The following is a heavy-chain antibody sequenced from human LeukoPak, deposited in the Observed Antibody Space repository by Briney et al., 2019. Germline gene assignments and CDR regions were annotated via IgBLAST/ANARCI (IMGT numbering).Heavy chain of an antibody. CDR1: GYTFTSYD. D-gene: IGHD3-9*01. J-gene: IGHJ3*02. CDR2: MNPNSGNT. Sequence: ASVKVSCKASGYTFTSYDINWVRQATGQGLEWMGWMNPNSGNTGYAQKFQGRVTMTRNTSISTAYMELSSLRSEDTAVYYCARMSSGVLRYFDWLFDAYDIWGQGTMVTVSS. CDR3: ARMSSGVLRYFDWLFDAYDI. V-gene: IGHV1-8*01.